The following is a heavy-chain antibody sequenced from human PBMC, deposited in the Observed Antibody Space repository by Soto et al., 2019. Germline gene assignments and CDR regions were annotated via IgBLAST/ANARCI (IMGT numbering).Heavy chain of an antibody. V-gene: IGHV3-30*18. CDR1: GFAFSSCH. CDR3: AKDRVLTFVGSHFDY. Sequence: PGGSLRLSCAVSGFAFSSCHIHWVRQTPGKGLEWVAVISNDGSKQYYADSVKGRFTISRDNSKDTLYLQMNGLRVEDTAVYYCAKDRVLTFVGSHFDYWGQGT. J-gene: IGHJ4*02. CDR2: ISNDGSKQ. D-gene: IGHD2-8*01.